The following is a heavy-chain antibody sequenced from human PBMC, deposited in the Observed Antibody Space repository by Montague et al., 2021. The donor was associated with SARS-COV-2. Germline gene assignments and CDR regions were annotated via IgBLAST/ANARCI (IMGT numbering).Heavy chain of an antibody. V-gene: IGHV4-34*01. D-gene: IGHD3-22*01. CDR2: INHSGST. CDR1: GGSLSGYD. J-gene: IGHJ4*02. Sequence: SETLSLTCAVYGGSLSGYDWSWIRQPPGKGLEWIGEINHSGSTKYNPSLKSRVSISVDTSKNQFSLKLNSVTAADTAVYYCARGQGEITMIVVVLTAAGHYFDYWGQGTLVTVSP. CDR3: ARGQGEITMIVVVLTAAGHYFDY.